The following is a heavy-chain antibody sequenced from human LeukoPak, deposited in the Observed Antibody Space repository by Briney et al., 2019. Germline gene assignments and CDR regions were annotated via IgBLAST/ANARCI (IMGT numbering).Heavy chain of an antibody. V-gene: IGHV1-18*01. CDR2: ISAYNVNT. J-gene: IGHJ1*01. Sequence: GASVKVSCKASGYTFTSYGIRWVRQAPGQGLEWMGWISAYNVNTNYAQKHQSRVTITTDTSTSTAYMELRSLRSDDTAVYYCARDRKLGYYDFWSGYYTGEYFQHWGQGTLVTVSS. CDR1: GYTFTSYG. D-gene: IGHD3-3*01. CDR3: ARDRKLGYYDFWSGYYTGEYFQH.